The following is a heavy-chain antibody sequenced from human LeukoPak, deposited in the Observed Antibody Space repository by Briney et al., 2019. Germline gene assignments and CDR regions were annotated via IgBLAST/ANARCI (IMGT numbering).Heavy chain of an antibody. V-gene: IGHV4-30-2*03. CDR2: IYYSGST. Sequence: TLSLTCAVSGGSISSGGYSWSWIRQPPGKGLEWIGSIYYSGSTYYNPSLKSRVTISVDTSKNQFSLKLSSVTAADTAVYYCARVAVAGTVDYWGQGTLVTVSS. CDR1: GGSISSGGYS. J-gene: IGHJ4*02. D-gene: IGHD6-19*01. CDR3: ARVAVAGTVDY.